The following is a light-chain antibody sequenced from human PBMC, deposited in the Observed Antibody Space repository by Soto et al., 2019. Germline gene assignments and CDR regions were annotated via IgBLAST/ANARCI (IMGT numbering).Light chain of an antibody. CDR1: QSVSSNY. CDR2: GAF. V-gene: IGKV3-20*01. Sequence: EIVLTQSPGTLSLSPGERATFSCRASQSVSSNYLAWYQQKPGQAPRLLIYGAFKRATGIPARFSGSGSGTEFTLTISRLEPEDFAVYYCQQYGGSPRTFGQGTKVDIK. J-gene: IGKJ1*01. CDR3: QQYGGSPRT.